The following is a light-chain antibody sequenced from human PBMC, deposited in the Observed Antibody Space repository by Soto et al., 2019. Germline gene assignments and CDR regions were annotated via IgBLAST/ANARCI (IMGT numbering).Light chain of an antibody. CDR2: GAS. CDR3: QQYGRSPHT. J-gene: IGKJ2*01. CDR1: QSVSSSY. V-gene: IGKV3-20*01. Sequence: EIVLTQSPGTLSLSPGERATLSCRASQSVSSSYLAWYQHTPGQAPRLLIYGASSRATGIPDRFSGSGSGTDITLSISRLEPEDFAVYYCQQYGRSPHTCGQGTKLEIK.